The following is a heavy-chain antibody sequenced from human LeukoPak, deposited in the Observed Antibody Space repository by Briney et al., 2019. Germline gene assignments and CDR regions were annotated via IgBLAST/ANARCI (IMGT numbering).Heavy chain of an antibody. CDR3: ARESGIAASC. CDR1: GGTFSSYA. Sequence: RASVKVSCKASGGTFSSYAISWVRQAPGQGLEWMGGIIPIFGTANYAQKFQGRVTITTDESTSTAYMELSSLRSEDTAVYYCARESGIAASCWGQGTLVTVSS. V-gene: IGHV1-69*05. D-gene: IGHD6-13*01. J-gene: IGHJ4*02. CDR2: IIPIFGTA.